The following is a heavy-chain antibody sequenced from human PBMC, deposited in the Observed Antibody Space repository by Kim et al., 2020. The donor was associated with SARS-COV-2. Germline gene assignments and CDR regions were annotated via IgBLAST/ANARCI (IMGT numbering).Heavy chain of an antibody. CDR3: ARVGRSWSGCIDN. D-gene: IGHD3-3*01. J-gene: IGHJ4*02. Sequence: GGSLRLSCAASGFTLSNYLMHWVRQAPGKGLVWVSYISSDGSSTSYADSVKGRFTISRDNAKNTLYLQVNSLRVEDTAVYYCARVGRSWSGCIDNWGQG. CDR1: GFTLSNYL. V-gene: IGHV3-74*01. CDR2: ISSDGSST.